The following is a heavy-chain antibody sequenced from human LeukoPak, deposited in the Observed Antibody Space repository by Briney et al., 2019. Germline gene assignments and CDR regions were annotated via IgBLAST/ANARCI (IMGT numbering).Heavy chain of an antibody. CDR1: GGSISSSSYS. V-gene: IGHV4-39*01. CDR2: IYYSGST. Sequence: SETLSLTCTVSGGSISSSSYSWGWIRQPPGKGLEWIGSIYYSGSTYYNPSLKSRVTISVDTSKNQFSLKLSSVTAADTAVYYCARDVTTVRFGRWFDPWGQGTLVTVSS. D-gene: IGHD4-17*01. CDR3: ARDVTTVRFGRWFDP. J-gene: IGHJ5*02.